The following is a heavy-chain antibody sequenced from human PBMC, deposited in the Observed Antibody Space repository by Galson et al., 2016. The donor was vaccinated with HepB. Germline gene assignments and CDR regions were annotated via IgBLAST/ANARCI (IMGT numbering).Heavy chain of an antibody. Sequence: SLRLSCAASGFTLSSYWIHWVRQVPGVGLVWVSRISPDGSLTNYAESVKGRFTISRDDSINTVFLHMTRLTVEATAVFCTRVSGRGAYYDFWTPESWGQGTLVTVSS. CDR2: ISPDGSLT. CDR3: RVSGRGAYYDFWTPES. V-gene: IGHV3-74*01. CDR1: GFTLSSYW. J-gene: IGHJ4*02. D-gene: IGHD3-3*01.